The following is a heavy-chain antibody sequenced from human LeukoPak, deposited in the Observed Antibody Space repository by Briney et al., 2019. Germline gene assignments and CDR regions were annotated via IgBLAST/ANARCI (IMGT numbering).Heavy chain of an antibody. J-gene: IGHJ6*04. CDR3: AELGITMIGGV. CDR1: GFTFSSYW. D-gene: IGHD3-10*02. V-gene: IGHV3-7*01. Sequence: GGSLRLSCAASGFTFSSYWMSWVRQAPGKGLEWVANIRQDGSEKYYVDSVKGRFTISRDNAKNSLYLQMNSLRAEDTAVYYCAELGITMIGGVWGKGTTVTISS. CDR2: IRQDGSEK.